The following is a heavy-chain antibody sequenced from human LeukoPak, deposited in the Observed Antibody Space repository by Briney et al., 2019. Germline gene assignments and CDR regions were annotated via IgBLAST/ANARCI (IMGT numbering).Heavy chain of an antibody. CDR1: GFTFSSYA. CDR3: AKMEQQLPRWGYFQH. Sequence: GGSLRLSCAASGFTFSSYAMSWVRQAPGKGLEWVSAISGSGGSTYYADSVKGRSTISRDNSKNTLYLQMNSLRAEDTAVYYCAKMEQQLPRWGYFQHWGQGTLVTVSS. J-gene: IGHJ1*01. D-gene: IGHD6-13*01. V-gene: IGHV3-23*01. CDR2: ISGSGGST.